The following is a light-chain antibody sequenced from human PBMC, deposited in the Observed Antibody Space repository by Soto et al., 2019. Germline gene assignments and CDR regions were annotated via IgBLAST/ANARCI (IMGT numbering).Light chain of an antibody. J-gene: IGLJ1*01. CDR2: VDS. V-gene: IGLV3-21*02. CDR3: QVWDTISDHYV. CDR1: NIESKS. Sequence: SYELTQSPSVSVAPGQTARITCGGNNIESKSVHWYQQRPGQAPVLVIYVDSDRPSGIPDRFSASTSGNTAALTISRVEAGDEADYYCQVWDTISDHYVFGSGTKVTVL.